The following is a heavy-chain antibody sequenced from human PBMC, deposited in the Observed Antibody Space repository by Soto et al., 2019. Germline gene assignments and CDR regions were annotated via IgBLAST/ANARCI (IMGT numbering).Heavy chain of an antibody. CDR2: INHSGST. D-gene: IGHD6-19*01. CDR3: ARAAGYSSAGSRFLNWVDP. V-gene: IGHV4-34*01. J-gene: IGHJ5*02. Sequence: SETLSLTCAVYCGSFSGYYWSWIRQPPGKGLEWIGEINHSGSTNYNPSLKSRVTISVDTYKNQFSLKLSSVTAADTDVYYCARAAGYSSAGSRFLNWVDPWGQGSLVTVFS. CDR1: CGSFSGYY.